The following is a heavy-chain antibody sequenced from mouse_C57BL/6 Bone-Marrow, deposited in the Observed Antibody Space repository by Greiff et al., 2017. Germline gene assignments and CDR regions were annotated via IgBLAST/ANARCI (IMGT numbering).Heavy chain of an antibody. V-gene: IGHV1-55*01. CDR2: IYPGSGST. CDR1: GYTFTSYW. D-gene: IGHD1-1*01. Sequence: VQLQQPGAELVKPGASVKMSCKASGYTFTSYWITWVKQRPGQGLEWIGDIYPGSGSTNYNEKFKSKATLTVDTSSSTAYMQLSSLTSEDSAVYYCARSVRITTVVAYYAMDYWGQGTSVTVSS. CDR3: ARSVRITTVVAYYAMDY. J-gene: IGHJ4*01.